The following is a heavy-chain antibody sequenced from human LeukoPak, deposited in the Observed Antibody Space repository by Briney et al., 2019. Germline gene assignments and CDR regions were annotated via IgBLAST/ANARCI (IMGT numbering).Heavy chain of an antibody. CDR3: ARDSGWFDY. D-gene: IGHD6-19*01. CDR1: GYTFTGYY. CDR2: INPNSGGT. J-gene: IGHJ4*02. Sequence: ASVKVSCKASGYTFTGYYMHWVRQAPGQGLEWMGWINPNSGGTNYAQKLQGRDTMATDTSTSTAYMELRSLRSDDTAVYYCARDSGWFDYWGQGTLVTVSS. V-gene: IGHV1-2*02.